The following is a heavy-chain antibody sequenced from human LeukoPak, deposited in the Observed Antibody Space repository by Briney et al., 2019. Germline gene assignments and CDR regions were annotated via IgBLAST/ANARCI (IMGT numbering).Heavy chain of an antibody. D-gene: IGHD5-18*01. CDR1: GYTFTSYG. Sequence: ASVKVSCKASGYTFTSYGISWVRQAPGQGLEWMGWINPNSGGTNYAQKFQGRVTMTRDTSISTAYMELSRLRSDDTAVYYCARDLGYSYGPLDYWGQGTLVTVSS. CDR2: INPNSGGT. J-gene: IGHJ4*02. CDR3: ARDLGYSYGPLDY. V-gene: IGHV1-2*02.